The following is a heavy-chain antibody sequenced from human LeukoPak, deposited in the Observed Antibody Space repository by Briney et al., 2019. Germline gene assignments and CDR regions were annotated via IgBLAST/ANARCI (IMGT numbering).Heavy chain of an antibody. V-gene: IGHV4-34*01. D-gene: IGHD3-3*01. CDR2: INHSGST. CDR1: GGSFSGYY. Sequence: PSETLSLTCAVYGGSFSGYYWSWIRQPPGKGLEWIGEINHSGSTNYNPSLKSRVTISVDTSKNQFSLKLSSVTAADTAVYYCASAPTYYDFWSGYPWFDPWGQGTLVTVSS. J-gene: IGHJ5*02. CDR3: ASAPTYYDFWSGYPWFDP.